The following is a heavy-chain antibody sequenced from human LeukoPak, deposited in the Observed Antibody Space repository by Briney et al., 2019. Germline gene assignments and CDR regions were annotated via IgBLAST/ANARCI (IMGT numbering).Heavy chain of an antibody. Sequence: GASVKVSCKASGYTFTSYDINWVRQATGQGLEWMGWMNPNSGNTGYAQKFQGRVTMTRNTSISTAYMELSSPRSEDTAVYYCARGHCRSSRGIAAADYWGQGTLVTVSS. CDR1: GYTFTSYD. D-gene: IGHD6-13*01. V-gene: IGHV1-8*01. J-gene: IGHJ4*02. CDR2: MNPNSGNT. CDR3: ARGHCRSSRGIAAADY.